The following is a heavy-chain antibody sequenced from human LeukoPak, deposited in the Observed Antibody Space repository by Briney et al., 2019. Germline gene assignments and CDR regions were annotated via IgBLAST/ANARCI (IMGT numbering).Heavy chain of an antibody. J-gene: IGHJ4*02. Sequence: SETLSLTCTVSGGSISSGGYYWSWLRQHPGKGLEWIGYIYYTGTTYYNPSLKSRVNMSIDTSKNQFSLKLNSVTAADTAVYYCARDIGGVTPPFYWSQGTLVTVSS. V-gene: IGHV4-30-4*08. CDR1: GGSISSGGYY. D-gene: IGHD2-21*02. CDR3: ARDIGGVTPPFY. CDR2: IYYTGTT.